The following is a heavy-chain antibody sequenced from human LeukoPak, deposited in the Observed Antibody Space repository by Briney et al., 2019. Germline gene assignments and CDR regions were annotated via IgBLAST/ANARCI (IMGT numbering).Heavy chain of an antibody. V-gene: IGHV4-34*01. Sequence: SETLSLTCAVYGGSFSGDYWSWIRQAPGKGLEWIGSIYYSGSTYYNPSLKSRVTISVDTSKNQFSLKLSSVTAADTAVYYCARGVDTAMVYPFDYWGQGTLVTVPS. CDR3: ARGVDTAMVYPFDY. CDR2: IYYSGST. CDR1: GGSFSGDY. J-gene: IGHJ4*02. D-gene: IGHD5-18*01.